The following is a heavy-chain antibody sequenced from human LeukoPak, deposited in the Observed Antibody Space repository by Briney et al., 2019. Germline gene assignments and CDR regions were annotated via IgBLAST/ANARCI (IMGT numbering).Heavy chain of an antibody. CDR1: GFTFSSYE. D-gene: IGHD3-16*02. J-gene: IGHJ4*02. CDR2: ISSRGSTI. CDR3: ARDRYDYVWGSYRRPFHFDY. Sequence: GGSLRLSCAASGFTFSSYEMNWVRQAPGKGLEWVSYISSRGSTIYYADSVKGRFTISRDNAKNSLYLQMNSLRAEDTAVYYCARDRYDYVWGSYRRPFHFDYWGQGTLVTVSS. V-gene: IGHV3-48*03.